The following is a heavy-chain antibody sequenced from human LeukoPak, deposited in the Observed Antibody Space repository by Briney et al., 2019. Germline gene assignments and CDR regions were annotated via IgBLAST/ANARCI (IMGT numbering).Heavy chain of an antibody. D-gene: IGHD3-9*01. CDR1: GFTFSSNA. J-gene: IGHJ4*02. CDR3: AKASPYYDILTGYYYYFDY. Sequence: PGGSLRLSCAASGFTFSSNAMSWVRQAPGKGVEWGSAVSVSGDSTYYADSVKGRFTISRDNSRNMVYLQMNSLRAEDTAIYYCAKASPYYDILTGYYYYFDYWGQGTLVTVSS. CDR2: VSVSGDST. V-gene: IGHV3-23*01.